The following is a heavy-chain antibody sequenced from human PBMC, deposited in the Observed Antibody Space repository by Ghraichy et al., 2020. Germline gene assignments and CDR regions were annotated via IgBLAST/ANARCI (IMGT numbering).Heavy chain of an antibody. D-gene: IGHD6-13*01. CDR1: GFTFSSYS. J-gene: IGHJ6*02. CDR2: ISSSSSYI. CDR3: ARDPSSSWEIYYYYGMDV. Sequence: LSLTCAASGFTFSSYSMNWVRQAPGKGLEWVSSISSSSSYIYYADSVKGRFTISRDNAKNSLYLQMNSLRAEDTAVYYCARDPSSSWEIYYYYGMDVWGQGTTVTVSS. V-gene: IGHV3-21*01.